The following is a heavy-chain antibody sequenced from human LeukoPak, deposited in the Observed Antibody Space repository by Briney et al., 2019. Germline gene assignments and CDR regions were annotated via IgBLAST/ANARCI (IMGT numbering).Heavy chain of an antibody. Sequence: SVKVSCKASGGTFSSYAISWAXXXPGQGLEWMXRIIPILGIANYAQKFQGRVTITADKXTSTAYMELSSLRSEDTAVYYCARDRSVVVPAAIYSWGQGTLVTVSS. CDR1: GGTFSSYA. J-gene: IGHJ4*02. CDR3: ARDRSVVVPAAIYS. D-gene: IGHD2-2*01. V-gene: IGHV1-69*04. CDR2: IIPILGIA.